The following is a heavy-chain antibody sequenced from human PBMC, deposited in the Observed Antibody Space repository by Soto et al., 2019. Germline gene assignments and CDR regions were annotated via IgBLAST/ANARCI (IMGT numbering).Heavy chain of an antibody. Sequence: AGSLTLSCAASGFTFSSYDMHWVRQATGKGREWVSAIGTAGDPYYPGSVKGRFTVSRENAKNSLYLRMNSLRAGDTAVYYCERGSSGWLGYYYYGMDVWGQGTTVTVSS. CDR3: ERGSSGWLGYYYYGMDV. CDR2: IGTAGDP. V-gene: IGHV3-13*05. J-gene: IGHJ6*02. CDR1: GFTFSSYD. D-gene: IGHD6-19*01.